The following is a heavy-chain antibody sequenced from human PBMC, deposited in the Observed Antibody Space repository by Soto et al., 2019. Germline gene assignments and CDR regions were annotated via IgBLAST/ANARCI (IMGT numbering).Heavy chain of an antibody. J-gene: IGHJ6*02. CDR3: ASGDFWSGYYTGHYYYYGMDV. V-gene: IGHV1-69*13. D-gene: IGHD3-3*01. CDR2: IIPIFGTA. Sequence: SVKVSRNASGGTFSSYAISWVRQAPGQGLEWMGGIIPIFGTANYAQKFQGRVTNTADESTSTAYMELSSLRSEDTAVYYCASGDFWSGYYTGHYYYYGMDVRGQGTTVTVSS. CDR1: GGTFSSYA.